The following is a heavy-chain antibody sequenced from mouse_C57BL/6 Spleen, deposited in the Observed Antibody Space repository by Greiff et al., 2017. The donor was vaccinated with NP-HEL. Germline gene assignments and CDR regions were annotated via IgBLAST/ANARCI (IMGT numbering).Heavy chain of an antibody. CDR2: IYPSDSET. CDR3: ARSPLAYPRGDYAMDY. CDR1: GYTFTSYW. V-gene: IGHV1-61*01. J-gene: IGHJ4*01. D-gene: IGHD5-1-1*01. Sequence: QVQLQQPGAELVRPGSSVKLSCKASGYTFTSYWMDWVKQRPGQGLEWIGNIYPSDSETHYNQKFKDKATLTVDKSSSTAYMQLSSLTSEDSAVYYCARSPLAYPRGDYAMDYWGQGTSVTVSS.